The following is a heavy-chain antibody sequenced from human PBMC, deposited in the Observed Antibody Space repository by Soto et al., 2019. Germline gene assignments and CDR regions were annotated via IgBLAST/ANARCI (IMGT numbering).Heavy chain of an antibody. CDR1: GYTFTTDT. D-gene: IGHD5-18*01. Sequence: QVQLVQSGAEMKQPGSSVKVSCKASGYTFTTDTISWVRQAPGQGLEWMGRVVPIVTIITYAPKFQGRLTITADKSTSTAYMELSSLTSDDTAIYFCARPEGTAVVPDSWGQGTLVTVSS. J-gene: IGHJ5*01. CDR2: VVPIVTII. CDR3: ARPEGTAVVPDS. V-gene: IGHV1-69*02.